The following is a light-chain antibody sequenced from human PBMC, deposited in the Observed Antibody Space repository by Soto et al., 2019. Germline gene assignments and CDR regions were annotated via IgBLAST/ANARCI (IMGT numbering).Light chain of an antibody. V-gene: IGLV1-47*01. Sequence: QSVLTQPPSASGTPGQRVTISCSGSSSYIGSKYVYWYQQLPGTAPKLLIYRNDQRPSRISDRFSGSKSRTSASLAISGLRSEDEADYYCAAWDDSLSGYVFGTGTKVTVL. CDR2: RND. CDR3: AAWDDSLSGYV. CDR1: SSYIGSKY. J-gene: IGLJ1*01.